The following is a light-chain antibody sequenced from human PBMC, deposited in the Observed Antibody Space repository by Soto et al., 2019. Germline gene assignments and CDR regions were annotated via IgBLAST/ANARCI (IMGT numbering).Light chain of an antibody. Sequence: QSVLTQPPSASGTPGQRVTISCSGSTSNIGSNYVYWYQQVPGTAPKLLIYRNNQRPSGVPDRFSGSKSGTSASRAISGLRSGDGADYYCPAWDDSLRGGVFGGGTKLPVL. CDR2: RNN. CDR1: TSNIGSNY. J-gene: IGLJ2*01. V-gene: IGLV1-47*01. CDR3: PAWDDSLRGGV.